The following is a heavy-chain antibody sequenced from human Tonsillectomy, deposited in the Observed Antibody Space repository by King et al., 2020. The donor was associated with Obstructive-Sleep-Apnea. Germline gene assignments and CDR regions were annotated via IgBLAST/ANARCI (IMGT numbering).Heavy chain of an antibody. CDR3: ARDQGGEGYFDY. Sequence: VQLVESGGGVVQPGRSLRLSCAASGFTFSSYAMLWVRQAPGKGLEWVAVISYDGSNKYYADSVKGRFTISRDNSKNTLYLQMNSLRAEDTAVYYCARDQGGEGYFDYWGQGTLVTVSS. V-gene: IGHV3-30-3*01. J-gene: IGHJ4*02. D-gene: IGHD1-26*01. CDR1: GFTFSSYA. CDR2: ISYDGSNK.